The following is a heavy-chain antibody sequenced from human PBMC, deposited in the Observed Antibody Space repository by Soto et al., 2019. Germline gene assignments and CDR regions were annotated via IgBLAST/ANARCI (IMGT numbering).Heavy chain of an antibody. J-gene: IGHJ2*01. V-gene: IGHV3-48*02. Sequence: GGSLRLSCADSGFTFSDYKMIWVRQAPGKGLEWVSYISGSGSPIYYADSVKGRFTISRDNAKTSLYLQMNSLRDEDTAVYYCAAGHWYFDLWGRGTLVTVSS. CDR3: AAGHWYFDL. D-gene: IGHD3-10*01. CDR1: GFTFSDYK. CDR2: ISGSGSPI.